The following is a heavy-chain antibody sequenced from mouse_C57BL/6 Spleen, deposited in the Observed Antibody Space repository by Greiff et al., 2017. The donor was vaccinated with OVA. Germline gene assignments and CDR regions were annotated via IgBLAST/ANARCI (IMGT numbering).Heavy chain of an antibody. J-gene: IGHJ4*01. D-gene: IGHD2-4*01. CDR2: IYPGSGNT. CDR1: GYTFTDYY. Sequence: VQLQQSGAELVRPGASVKLSCKASGYTFTDYYINWVKQRPGQGLEWIARIYPGSGNTYYNEKFKGKATLTAEKSSSTAYMQLSSLTSEDSAVYFCAREGGYDYDDDVLYAMDYWGQGTSVTVSS. V-gene: IGHV1-76*01. CDR3: AREGGYDYDDDVLYAMDY.